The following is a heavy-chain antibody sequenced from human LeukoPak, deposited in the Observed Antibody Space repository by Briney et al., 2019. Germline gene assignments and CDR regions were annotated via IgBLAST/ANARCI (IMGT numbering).Heavy chain of an antibody. CDR1: GFTFSSYV. J-gene: IGHJ4*02. V-gene: IGHV3-30*04. D-gene: IGHD5-18*01. CDR3: AKDTPRGYNYGYFDY. CDR2: ISYDGSNE. Sequence: GGSLTLSCAPYGFTFSSYVMHWVRQAPGKGLEWVAIISYDGSNEYYADSVKGRFTISRDNSKNTLYLQMNSLRAEDTAVYYCAKDTPRGYNYGYFDYWGQETLLTVSS.